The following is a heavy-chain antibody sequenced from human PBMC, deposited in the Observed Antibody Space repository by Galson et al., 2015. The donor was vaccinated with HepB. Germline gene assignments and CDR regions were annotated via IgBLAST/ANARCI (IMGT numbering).Heavy chain of an antibody. CDR2: IKSKTDGGTT. D-gene: IGHD6-13*01. CDR3: TTDLLIAAAGTYDDY. CDR1: GFTFSNAW. V-gene: IGHV3-15*07. Sequence: SLRLSCAASGFTFSNAWMNWVRQAPGKGLEWVGRIKSKTDGGTTDYAAPVKGRFTISRDDSKNTLYLQMNSLKTEDTAVYYCTTDLLIAAAGTYDDYWGQGTLVTVSS. J-gene: IGHJ4*02.